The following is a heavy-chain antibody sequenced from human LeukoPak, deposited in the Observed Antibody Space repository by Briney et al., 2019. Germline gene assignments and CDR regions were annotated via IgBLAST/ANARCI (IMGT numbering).Heavy chain of an antibody. CDR2: IYEGETT. J-gene: IGHJ4*02. CDR3: ASNWSDFDY. Sequence: SETLSLTCTVSGYFITTGHYWGWARQPPGKGLEWIGSIYEGETTYYNPSLKTRLTISLDRPKNQFSLKLSSVTAADTAVYYCASNWSDFDYWGPGILVTVSS. D-gene: IGHD1-1*01. CDR1: GYFITTGHY. V-gene: IGHV4-38-2*02.